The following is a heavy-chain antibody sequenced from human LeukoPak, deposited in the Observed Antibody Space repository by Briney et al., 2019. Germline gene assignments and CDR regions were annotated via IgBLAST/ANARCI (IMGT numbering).Heavy chain of an antibody. J-gene: IGHJ3*02. CDR2: IKEDGSEK. V-gene: IGHV3-7*01. CDR1: GFTFTNYW. CDR3: ARAPLYINLPGRDAFDI. D-gene: IGHD1-1*01. Sequence: GGSLRLSCVVSGFTFTNYWMSWVRQAPGKGLEWVANIKEDGSEKYYLDSAKGRFTISRDNAKNSLFLQMNSLSAEDTALYYCARAPLYINLPGRDAFDIWGQGTMVTVSS.